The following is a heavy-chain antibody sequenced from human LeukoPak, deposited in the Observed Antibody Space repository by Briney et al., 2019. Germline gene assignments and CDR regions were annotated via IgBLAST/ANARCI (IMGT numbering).Heavy chain of an antibody. CDR3: SRVGSSGWPNYFDS. V-gene: IGHV3-13*04. Sequence: GGFLRLSCAASGFTFSSYDMHWVRQATGKGLEWVSVIGTSGDTYYAGSVKGRFTISRENAKNSLYLQMNSLTAGDTAVYFCSRVGSSGWPNYFDSWGRGTLVTVSS. CDR1: GFTFSSYD. J-gene: IGHJ4*02. CDR2: IGTSGDT. D-gene: IGHD6-19*01.